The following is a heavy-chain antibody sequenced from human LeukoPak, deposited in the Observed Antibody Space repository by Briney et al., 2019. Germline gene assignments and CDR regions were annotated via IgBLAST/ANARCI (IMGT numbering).Heavy chain of an antibody. CDR1: GFTFSTYA. CDR3: ARGGYPTVTTE. V-gene: IGHV3-23*01. D-gene: IGHD4-17*01. Sequence: PPGGSLRLSCAASGFTFSTYAMSWVRQAPGKGLEWVSTVIYSGGSTYYADSVKGRFTISRHNSKNTLYLQMNSLRAEDTAVYYCARGGYPTVTTEWGQGTLVTVSS. CDR2: VIYSGGST. J-gene: IGHJ4*02.